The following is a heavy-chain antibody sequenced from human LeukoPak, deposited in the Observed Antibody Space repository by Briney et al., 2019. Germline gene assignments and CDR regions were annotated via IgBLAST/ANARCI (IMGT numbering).Heavy chain of an antibody. CDR3: ARDLSMVRGVIHDI. CDR2: ISSSGSTI. J-gene: IGHJ3*02. V-gene: IGHV3-48*03. D-gene: IGHD3-10*01. Sequence: GGSLRLSCAASGFTFSSYEMNWVRQAPGEGLEWVSYISSSGSTIYYADSVKGRFTISRDNAKNSLYLQMNSLRAEDTAVYYCARDLSMVRGVIHDIWGQGTMVTVSS. CDR1: GFTFSSYE.